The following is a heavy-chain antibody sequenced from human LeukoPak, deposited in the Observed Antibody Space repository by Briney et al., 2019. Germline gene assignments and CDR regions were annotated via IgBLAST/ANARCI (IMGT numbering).Heavy chain of an antibody. D-gene: IGHD5-24*01. Sequence: ASVKVSCKASGYTFTGYYMHWVRQAPGQGLEWMGRIDPNSGGTNYARKFQGRVTMTRDTSISTAYMELSRLRSDDTAVYYCARAKGDGYNYMHYHYGMDVWGQGTTVTVSS. J-gene: IGHJ6*02. V-gene: IGHV1-2*06. CDR1: GYTFTGYY. CDR2: IDPNSGGT. CDR3: ARAKGDGYNYMHYHYGMDV.